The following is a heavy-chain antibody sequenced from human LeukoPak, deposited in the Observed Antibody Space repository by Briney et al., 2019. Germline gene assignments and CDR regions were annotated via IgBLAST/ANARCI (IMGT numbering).Heavy chain of an antibody. CDR3: ARDLLYYGDYSWFDP. V-gene: IGHV1-2*02. J-gene: IGHJ5*02. CDR1: GYTFTCYY. CDR2: INPNSGGT. D-gene: IGHD4-17*01. Sequence: ASVTVSCTASGYTFTCYYMHWVRQPPGQGLERMGWINPNSGGTNYAQKFQGRVTMTRDTSISTAYMELIRLRSDDTAVYYCARDLLYYGDYSWFDPGGQGTLVTVSA.